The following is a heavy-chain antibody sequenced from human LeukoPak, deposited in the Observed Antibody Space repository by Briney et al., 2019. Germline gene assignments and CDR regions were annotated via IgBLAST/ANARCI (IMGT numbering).Heavy chain of an antibody. V-gene: IGHV1-2*02. CDR3: ARTFVVYCSGGSCSSASHFDY. J-gene: IGHJ4*02. CDR2: INPNSGDT. Sequence: ASVKPSSKPSRYTFTGYSVHCVSQTPGQGLEWMGWINPNSGDTNYAQKFQGRVTMTRDTSISTAYMELSRLRSDDTAVYYCARTFVVYCSGGSCSSASHFDYWGQGTMVSVCS. CDR1: RYTFTGYS. D-gene: IGHD2-15*01.